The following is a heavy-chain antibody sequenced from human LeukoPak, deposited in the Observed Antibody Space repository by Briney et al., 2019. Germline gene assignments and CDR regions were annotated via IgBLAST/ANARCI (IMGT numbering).Heavy chain of an antibody. CDR1: GGSISGYY. Sequence: PSETLSLTSTMSGGSISGYYWRSIRQPPGKGLGWNGTIYYSGSTKYNLSLKSQFTMSVDTSRNQFSQKLSSVNSADTAVYYCARGGLENGYHSNDGFDIWGQGTMVTVSS. CDR3: ARGGLENGYHSNDGFDI. V-gene: IGHV4-59*01. CDR2: IYYSGST. J-gene: IGHJ3*02. D-gene: IGHD3-22*01.